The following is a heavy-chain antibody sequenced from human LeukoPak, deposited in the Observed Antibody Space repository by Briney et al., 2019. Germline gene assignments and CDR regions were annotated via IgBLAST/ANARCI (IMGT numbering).Heavy chain of an antibody. D-gene: IGHD2/OR15-2a*01. V-gene: IGHV3-30*02. CDR2: MRSDGSDI. CDR3: ARDDYYFASEN. CDR1: GFSFISYA. Sequence: PGGSLRLSCAASGFSFISYAMLWFRQAPGKGLEWVAFMRSDGSDIFYAESLKGRFTISRDNAKNTLFLQMHSLRAEDTAVYYCARDDYYFASENWGQGALVTVSS. J-gene: IGHJ4*02.